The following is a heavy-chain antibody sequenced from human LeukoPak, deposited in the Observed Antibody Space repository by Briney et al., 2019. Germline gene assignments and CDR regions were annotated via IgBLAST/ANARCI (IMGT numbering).Heavy chain of an antibody. D-gene: IGHD1-26*01. Sequence: GGSLRLSCAASGFTFSSYGMHWVRQAPGKGPEWVAGISYDGRNKYSADSVKGRFTISRDNSKNTLYLQMNSLGAEDTAVYYCANGRGASPEFDNWGQGTLVTVSS. CDR3: ANGRGASPEFDN. CDR2: ISYDGRNK. V-gene: IGHV3-30*18. J-gene: IGHJ4*02. CDR1: GFTFSSYG.